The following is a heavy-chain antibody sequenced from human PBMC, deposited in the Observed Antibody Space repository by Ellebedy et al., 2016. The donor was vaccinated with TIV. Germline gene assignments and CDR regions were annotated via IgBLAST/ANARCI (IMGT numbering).Heavy chain of an antibody. V-gene: IGHV4-34*01. J-gene: IGHJ4*02. CDR3: ARGLARDY. CDR1: GGSFSGYY. Sequence: MPSETLSLTCAVYGGSFSGYYWSWIRQPPGKGLECIGEITHSGSTNYNPSLKSRVTLSVDTSKNQFSLNLSSVTAADTAVYYCARGLARDYWGQGTLVTVSS. CDR2: ITHSGST.